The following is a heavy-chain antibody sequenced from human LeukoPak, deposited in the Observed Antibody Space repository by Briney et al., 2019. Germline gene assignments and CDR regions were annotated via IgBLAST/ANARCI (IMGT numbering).Heavy chain of an antibody. D-gene: IGHD3-22*01. Sequence: GGSLRLSCAASGFTFSSYAMHWVRQAPGKGLEYVSAISSNGGSTYYANSVKGRFTISRDNSKKTLSFQMGSLRAEDMAVYYCARDQGTMTGAFDYWGQGTLVTVSS. CDR3: ARDQGTMTGAFDY. V-gene: IGHV3-64*01. J-gene: IGHJ4*02. CDR1: GFTFSSYA. CDR2: ISSNGGST.